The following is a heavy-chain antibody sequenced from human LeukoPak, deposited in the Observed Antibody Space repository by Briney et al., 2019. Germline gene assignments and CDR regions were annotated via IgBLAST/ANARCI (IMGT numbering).Heavy chain of an antibody. CDR1: GGSISGYY. J-gene: IGHJ5*02. Sequence: PSETLSLTCTVSGGSISGYYWSWIRQPPGKGLEWIGYIYHSGSTYYNPSLKSRVTISVDTSKNQFSLKLRSVTAADTAVYYCARDAGRVNWFDHWGRGTLVTVSS. V-gene: IGHV4-59*01. CDR2: IYHSGST. CDR3: ARDAGRVNWFDH.